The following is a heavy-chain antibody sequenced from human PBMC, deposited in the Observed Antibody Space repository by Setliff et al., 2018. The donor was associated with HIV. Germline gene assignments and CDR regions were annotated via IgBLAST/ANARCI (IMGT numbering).Heavy chain of an antibody. Sequence: GGSLRLSCAASGFTFRSYEMNWVRQAPGKGLEWVSYISSSGTTIYYADSVKGRFTISRDNAKNSLYLQMNSLRAEDTAAYYCARPNYYDSSGSFDYWGQGTLVTVSS. D-gene: IGHD3-22*01. J-gene: IGHJ4*02. CDR3: ARPNYYDSSGSFDY. V-gene: IGHV3-48*03. CDR1: GFTFRSYE. CDR2: ISSSGTTI.